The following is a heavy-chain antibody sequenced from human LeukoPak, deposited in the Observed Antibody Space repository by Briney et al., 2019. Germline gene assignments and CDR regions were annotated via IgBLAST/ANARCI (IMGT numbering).Heavy chain of an antibody. D-gene: IGHD3-22*01. J-gene: IGHJ5*02. V-gene: IGHV3-23*01. CDR1: GFPFSSYP. CDR2: NSGSGGST. Sequence: GSLRLPCAASGFPFSSYPMRWVRQAPGKGPEGVSANSGSGGSTYYADSVKGRFTISRDSAKNSLYLQMNSLRAEDTAVYYCASESLTYYYDSSGIGWFDPWGQGTLVTVSS. CDR3: ASESLTYYYDSSGIGWFDP.